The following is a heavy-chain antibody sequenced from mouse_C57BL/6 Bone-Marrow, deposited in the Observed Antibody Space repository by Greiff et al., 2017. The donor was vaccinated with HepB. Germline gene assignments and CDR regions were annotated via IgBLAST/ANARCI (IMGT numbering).Heavy chain of an antibody. D-gene: IGHD1-2*01. Sequence: VKVVESGPGLVAPSQSLSITCTVSGFSLTSYGVSWVRQPPGKGLEWLGVIWGDGSTNYHSALISRLSISKDNSKSQVFLKLNSLQTDDTATYYCAKPLTTAYYYAMDYWGQGTSVTVSS. CDR1: GFSLTSYG. CDR2: IWGDGST. CDR3: AKPLTTAYYYAMDY. V-gene: IGHV2-3*01. J-gene: IGHJ4*01.